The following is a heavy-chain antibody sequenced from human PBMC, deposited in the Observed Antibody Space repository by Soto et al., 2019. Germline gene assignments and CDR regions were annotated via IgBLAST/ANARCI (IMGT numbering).Heavy chain of an antibody. CDR1: GFTFSSYA. CDR3: ALSHTVTTAY. V-gene: IGHV3-30-3*01. J-gene: IGHJ4*02. Sequence: PGGSLRLSCAASGFTFSSYAMHWVRQAPGKGLEWVAVISYDGSNKYYADSVKGRFTISRDNSKNTLYLQMNSLRAEDTAVYYSALSHTVTTAYWGQGTLVTVSS. D-gene: IGHD4-17*01. CDR2: ISYDGSNK.